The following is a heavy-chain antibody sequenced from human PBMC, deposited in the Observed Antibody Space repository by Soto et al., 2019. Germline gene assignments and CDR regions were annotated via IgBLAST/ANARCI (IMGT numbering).Heavy chain of an antibody. CDR2: ISSSSSTT. CDR3: AKNYGSGPHAEYYYYGMDV. CDR1: GFTFSSYS. Sequence: GGSLRLSCAASGFTFSSYSMNWVRQAPGKGLEWVSYISSSSSTTYYADSVKGRFTISRDNSKNTLYLQMNSLRAEDTAVYYCAKNYGSGPHAEYYYYGMDVWGQGTTVTVS. D-gene: IGHD3-10*01. J-gene: IGHJ6*02. V-gene: IGHV3-48*01.